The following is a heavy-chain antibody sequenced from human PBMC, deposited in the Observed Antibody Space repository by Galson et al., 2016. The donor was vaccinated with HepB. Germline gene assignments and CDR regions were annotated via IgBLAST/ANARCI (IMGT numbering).Heavy chain of an antibody. CDR3: ARDPGRIAAAGHLDS. CDR2: IYSGGAT. Sequence: SLRLSCAGSGFIVSSHFMNWVRQAPGKGLKWVAIIYSGGATYYADSVKGRFTISRDNPKNTLYLQMNSLRAEDTAVYYCARDPGRIAAAGHLDSWGQGTLVTVS. J-gene: IGHJ5*01. V-gene: IGHV3-53*01. D-gene: IGHD6-13*01. CDR1: GFIVSSHF.